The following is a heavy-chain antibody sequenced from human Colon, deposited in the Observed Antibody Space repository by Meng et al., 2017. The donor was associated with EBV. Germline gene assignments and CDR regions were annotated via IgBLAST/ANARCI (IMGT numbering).Heavy chain of an antibody. D-gene: IGHD6-19*01. CDR1: GDSVTNGGYS. CDR2: IYHSGST. V-gene: IGHV4-30-2*01. Sequence: QLQLQESGSGLVKPSQPLSLTCVVSGDSVTNGGYSWSWIRQPPGKGLEWIGYIYHSGSTKYNPSLKDRVTISLDKSKNQFSLTLRSVTAADTAVYYCARDPYATGWAGWGQGTRVTVSS. CDR3: ARDPYATGWAG. J-gene: IGHJ4*02.